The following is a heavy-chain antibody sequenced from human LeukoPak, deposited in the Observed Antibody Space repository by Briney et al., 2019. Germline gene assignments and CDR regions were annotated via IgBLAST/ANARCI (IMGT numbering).Heavy chain of an antibody. V-gene: IGHV3-11*01. CDR3: ARSIGLTGGGVDV. CDR2: ITNGGSTI. J-gene: IGHJ6*02. Sequence: GGSLRLSCAASGFTFSDYNMNWVRQAPGKGLEWGSYITNGGSTIHHADSVKGRFTISRDNAKKTMYVQMNSLRAEDTAVYYCARSIGLTGGGVDVWGQGTTVTVSS. CDR1: GFTFSDYN. D-gene: IGHD3-9*01.